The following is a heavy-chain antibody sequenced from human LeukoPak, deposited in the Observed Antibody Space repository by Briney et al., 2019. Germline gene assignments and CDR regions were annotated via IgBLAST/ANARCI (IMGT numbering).Heavy chain of an antibody. CDR2: ISGDGGST. CDR3: AKSTMVTRFPYGMDV. J-gene: IGHJ6*02. CDR1: GFTFDDYA. Sequence: GGSLRLSCAASGFTFDDYAMHWVRQAPGKGLEWVSLISGDGGSTYYADSVKGRFTISRDNSKNSLYLQMNNLRTEDTALYYCAKSTMVTRFPYGMDVWGQGTTVTVSS. D-gene: IGHD2-21*02. V-gene: IGHV3-43*02.